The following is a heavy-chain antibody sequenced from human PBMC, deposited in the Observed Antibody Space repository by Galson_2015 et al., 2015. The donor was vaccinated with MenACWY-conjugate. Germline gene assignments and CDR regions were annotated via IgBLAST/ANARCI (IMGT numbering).Heavy chain of an antibody. Sequence: QSGAEVKKSGESLKISCQGSGYIFTTYWIAWVRQMPGRGLEWVGLISPGDSNTRYSPSFQGQVTISADKSISTAYLQWSSLKASDTAMYYCARHPPGGRGLDVWGQGTTVTASS. V-gene: IGHV5-51*01. J-gene: IGHJ6*02. CDR3: ARHPPGGRGLDV. D-gene: IGHD1-26*01. CDR1: GYIFTTYW. CDR2: ISPGDSNT.